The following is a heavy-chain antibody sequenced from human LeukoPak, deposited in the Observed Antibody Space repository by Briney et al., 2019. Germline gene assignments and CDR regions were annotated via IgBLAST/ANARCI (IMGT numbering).Heavy chain of an antibody. J-gene: IGHJ4*02. D-gene: IGHD7-27*01. Sequence: GGSLRLSCAASGFTFDAFGMTWFRQAPGQGLEWVSAIRGDAGSTGYADSVKGRFTISRDNAKNSLYLQMNSLRVEDTALYYCARVWAWGSGNYFDNWGQGTLVTVSS. CDR1: GFTFDAFG. CDR3: ARVWAWGSGNYFDN. V-gene: IGHV3-20*04. CDR2: IRGDAGST.